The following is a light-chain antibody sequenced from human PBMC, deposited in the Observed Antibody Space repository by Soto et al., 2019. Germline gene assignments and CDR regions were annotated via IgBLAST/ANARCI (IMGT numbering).Light chain of an antibody. V-gene: IGLV2-23*01. Sequence: QSARTLPASVTVSPGQSITSSCTGTRSDVGSFNLVSWYQQHPGKAPKLMIYETDKRPSGVSNRFSGSKSGNTASLTISGLQAEDEADYYCCSYAGSSTYVFGAGTKVTVL. CDR2: ETD. CDR3: CSYAGSSTYV. CDR1: RSDVGSFNL. J-gene: IGLJ1*01.